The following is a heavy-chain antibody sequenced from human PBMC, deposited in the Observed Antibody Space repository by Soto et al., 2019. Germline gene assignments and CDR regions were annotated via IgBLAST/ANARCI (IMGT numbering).Heavy chain of an antibody. Sequence: QVQLVQSGAEVKKPGASVKVSCKASGYTFTSYDIIWVRQATGQGLEWMGWMNPSTGNTDSAEKFQGRPPXPXNXXISTVYMELSSLSFEDTAVYYCARGRIIVAGGFDPWGQGTLLTVSS. CDR1: GYTFTSYD. CDR2: MNPSTGNT. J-gene: IGHJ5*02. D-gene: IGHD6-19*01. V-gene: IGHV1-8*01. CDR3: ARGRIIVAGGFDP.